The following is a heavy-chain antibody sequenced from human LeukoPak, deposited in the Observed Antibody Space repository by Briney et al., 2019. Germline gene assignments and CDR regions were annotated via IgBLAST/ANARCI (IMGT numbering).Heavy chain of an antibody. CDR1: GFTFSTYW. D-gene: IGHD5-24*01. J-gene: IGHJ5*02. CDR3: ARDNSVRDEAWWFNP. CDR2: VNQGGSET. Sequence: PGGSLSLSCAASGFTFSTYWMTWVRQAPGKGLEWVANVNQGGSETYYVDSVKGRFTISRDNAKNSLYLQMNSLRPEDTAVYYCARDNSVRDEAWWFNPWGQGTLVTVSS. V-gene: IGHV3-7*03.